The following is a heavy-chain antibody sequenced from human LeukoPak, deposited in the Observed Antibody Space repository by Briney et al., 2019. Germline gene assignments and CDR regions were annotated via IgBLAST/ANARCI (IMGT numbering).Heavy chain of an antibody. J-gene: IGHJ2*01. D-gene: IGHD3-22*01. Sequence: PGGSLRLSCAASGFTFSSYAMSWVRQAPGKGLEWVSAISGSGGSTYYADSVKGRFTISRDNSKNTLYLQMNSLRAEDTAVYYCAKPPIVVVITTVWYFDLWGRGTLVTVSS. CDR1: GFTFSSYA. V-gene: IGHV3-23*01. CDR2: ISGSGGST. CDR3: AKPPIVVVITTVWYFDL.